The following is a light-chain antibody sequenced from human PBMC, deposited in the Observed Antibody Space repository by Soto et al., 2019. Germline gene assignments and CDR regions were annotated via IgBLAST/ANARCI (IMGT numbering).Light chain of an antibody. V-gene: IGKV1-5*03. CDR2: GAS. Sequence: DIQMTQSPSTLSASVGDRVTITCRASQSISSWLAWYQQKAGKAPKLLIYGASSLESGVPSRFSGSGSGTDFTLTSSNLQPDDFGTYYCQQYNSYPRTFGRGTKVEIK. CDR1: QSISSW. CDR3: QQYNSYPRT. J-gene: IGKJ1*01.